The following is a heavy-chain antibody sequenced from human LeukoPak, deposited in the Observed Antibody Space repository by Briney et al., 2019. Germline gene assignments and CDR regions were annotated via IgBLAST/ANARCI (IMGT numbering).Heavy chain of an antibody. CDR2: INHSGST. J-gene: IGHJ6*02. V-gene: IGHV4-34*01. CDR3: ARGLPQSRYCSSTSCYSPHYYYGMDV. D-gene: IGHD2-2*01. CDR1: GGSFSGYY. Sequence: PSETLSLTCAVYGGSFSGYYWSWIRQPPGKGLEWIGEINHSGSTNYNPSLKSRVTISVDTSKNQFSLKLSSVTAADTAVYYCARGLPQSRYCSSTSCYSPHYYYGMDVWGQGTTVTVSS.